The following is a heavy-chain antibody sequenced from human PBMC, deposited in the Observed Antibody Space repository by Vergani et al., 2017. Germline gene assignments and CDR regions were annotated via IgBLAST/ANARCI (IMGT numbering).Heavy chain of an antibody. V-gene: IGHV1-8*01. Sequence: QVQLVQSGAEVKKPGASVKVSCSASGYSFSSYDISWVRQATGQGLEWMGWMNPNSGTTGYAQKFQGRVTMTRNTSINTAYMELSRLSFEDAAVYYCARSTGYPDDYVSSDYFRRTLDVWGKGTTVTVS. J-gene: IGHJ6*03. CDR3: ARSTGYPDDYVSSDYFRRTLDV. D-gene: IGHD4/OR15-4a*01. CDR1: GYSFSSYD. CDR2: MNPNSGTT.